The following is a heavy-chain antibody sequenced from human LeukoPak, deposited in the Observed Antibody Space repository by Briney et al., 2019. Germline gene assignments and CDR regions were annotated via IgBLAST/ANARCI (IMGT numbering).Heavy chain of an antibody. CDR2: ISYDGSTK. CDR3: ARDLRLRFLEWLLYTPALGY. Sequence: GGSLRLSCAASGFTFSSYAMHWVRQAPGKGLEWVAVISYDGSTKYYADSVKGRFTISRDNSKNTLYLQMNSLRAEDTAVYYCARDLRLRFLEWLLYTPALGYWGQGTLVTVSS. D-gene: IGHD3-3*01. J-gene: IGHJ4*02. CDR1: GFTFSSYA. V-gene: IGHV3-30-3*01.